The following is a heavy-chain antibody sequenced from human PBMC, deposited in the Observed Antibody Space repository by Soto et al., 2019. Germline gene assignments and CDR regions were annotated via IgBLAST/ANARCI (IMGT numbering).Heavy chain of an antibody. Sequence: QLHLQESGPGLVRPSQTLSLTCSVSGDSVSTSDYYWAWIRQPPGKVLEWIGSIFYSGLTYSNPSLKSRFTLSVDTSKNQFSVRLNSVTAADTAVYYCAPLPVSQSGPYGIHVWGQGTTVTVSS. CDR1: GDSVSTSDYY. CDR2: IFYSGLT. CDR3: APLPVSQSGPYGIHV. D-gene: IGHD2-21*01. J-gene: IGHJ6*02. V-gene: IGHV4-39*01.